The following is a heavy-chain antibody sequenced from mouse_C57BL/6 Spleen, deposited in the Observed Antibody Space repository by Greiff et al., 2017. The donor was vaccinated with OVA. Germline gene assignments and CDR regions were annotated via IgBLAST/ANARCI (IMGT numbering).Heavy chain of an antibody. CDR2: IYPGDGDT. J-gene: IGHJ2*01. D-gene: IGHD2-3*01. CDR1: GYAFSSSW. CDR3: ARDDGDFDY. Sequence: QVQLQQSGPELVKPGASVKISCKASGYAFSSSWMNWVKQRPGKGLEWIGRIYPGDGDTNYNGKFKGKATLTADKSSSTAYMQLSSLTSEDAAVYFCARDDGDFDYWGQGTTLTVSS. V-gene: IGHV1-82*01.